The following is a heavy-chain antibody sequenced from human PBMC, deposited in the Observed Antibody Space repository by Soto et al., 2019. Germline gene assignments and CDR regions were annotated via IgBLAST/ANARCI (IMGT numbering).Heavy chain of an antibody. CDR1: GGTFSSYA. J-gene: IGHJ5*02. CDR2: IIPIFGTA. D-gene: IGHD2-8*01. CDR3: ARDRRGYCTNGVCYGWFDP. Sequence: QVQLVQSGAEVKKPGSSVKVSCKASGGTFSSYAISWVRQAPGQGLEWMGGIIPIFGTANYAQKFRGRVTITADESTSTAYMELSSLRSEDTAVYYCARDRRGYCTNGVCYGWFDPWGQGTLVTVSS. V-gene: IGHV1-69*01.